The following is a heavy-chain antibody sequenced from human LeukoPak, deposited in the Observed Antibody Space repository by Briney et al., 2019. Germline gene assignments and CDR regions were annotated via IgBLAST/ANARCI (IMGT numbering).Heavy chain of an antibody. Sequence: GESLKISCKGSGYTFNTHWIGWVRQMPGRGLEWMGIIYPGDSNTRYSPSFQGQVTISVDKSITTAYLQWTTLKASDSAMYYCARTYCSGGGCLGYFDYWGHGTLVTVSS. V-gene: IGHV5-51*01. CDR1: GYTFNTHW. CDR2: IYPGDSNT. D-gene: IGHD2-15*01. J-gene: IGHJ4*01. CDR3: ARTYCSGGGCLGYFDY.